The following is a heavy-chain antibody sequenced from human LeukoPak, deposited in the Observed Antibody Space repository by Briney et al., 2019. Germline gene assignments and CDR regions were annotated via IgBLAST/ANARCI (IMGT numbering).Heavy chain of an antibody. J-gene: IGHJ2*01. CDR3: AREASTVTNGPDWYFDL. V-gene: IGHV3-13*01. Sequence: AXGXTFSXXXMHWXXXXPGKXXXXXSAXGTAGDTYYPGSVKGRFTISRENAKNSLYLQMNSLRAGDTAVYYCAREASTVTNGPDWYFDLWGRGTLVTVSS. D-gene: IGHD4-17*01. CDR2: XGTAGDT. CDR1: GXTFSXXX.